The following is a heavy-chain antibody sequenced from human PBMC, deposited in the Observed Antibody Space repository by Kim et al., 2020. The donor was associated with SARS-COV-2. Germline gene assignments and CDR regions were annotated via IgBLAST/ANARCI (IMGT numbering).Heavy chain of an antibody. Sequence: SETLSLTCSVSGGSFSANSWNWIRKPPGPGMERNGDISQSGNTNSISTLKSRIAISVDTSKNQFSLRLSSVTAADTAAYYCARVSCSGGTSYPGDYNYNYMDPWGQGTPVTVSS. V-gene: IGHV4-34*01. CDR2: ISQSGNT. CDR1: GGSFSANS. J-gene: IGHJ6*03. D-gene: IGHD2-15*01. CDR3: ARVSCSGGTSYPGDYNYNYMDP.